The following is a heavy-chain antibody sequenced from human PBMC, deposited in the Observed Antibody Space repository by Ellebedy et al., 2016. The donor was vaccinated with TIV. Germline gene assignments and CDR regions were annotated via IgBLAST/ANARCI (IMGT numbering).Heavy chain of an antibody. J-gene: IGHJ4*02. D-gene: IGHD3-22*01. Sequence: GGSLRLSCAASGFTFSSFAMHWVRQAPGKGLEWLSVNSGGGGSTYTADSVKGRFTITRDNSKNTVFLHMNRLRAEDTAVYYCAKGSSSGFNYDRVGFQYWGQGTLVTVSS. CDR2: NSGGGGST. V-gene: IGHV3-23*01. CDR3: AKGSSSGFNYDRVGFQY. CDR1: GFTFSSFA.